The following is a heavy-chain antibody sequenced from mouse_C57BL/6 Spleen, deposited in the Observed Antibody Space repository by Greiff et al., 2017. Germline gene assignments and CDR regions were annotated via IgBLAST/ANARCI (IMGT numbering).Heavy chain of an antibody. CDR2: IDPSDSYT. J-gene: IGHJ1*03. Sequence: QVQLQQSGAELVMPGASVKLSCKASGYTFTSYWMHWVKQRPGQGLEWIGEIDPSDSYTNYNQKFKGKSTLTVDKSSSTAYMQLSSLTSEDSAVYYCARSPNWDGYFDVWGTGTTVTVSS. V-gene: IGHV1-69*01. CDR3: ARSPNWDGYFDV. D-gene: IGHD4-1*01. CDR1: GYTFTSYW.